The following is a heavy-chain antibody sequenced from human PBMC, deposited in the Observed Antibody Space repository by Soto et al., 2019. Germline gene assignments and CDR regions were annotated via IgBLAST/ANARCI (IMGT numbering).Heavy chain of an antibody. CDR2: IYPGDSDT. J-gene: IGHJ6*02. D-gene: IGHD6-13*01. CDR3: ARDSSRYYYYYGMDV. CDR1: GYSFTSYW. V-gene: IGHV5-51*01. Sequence: PGESLKISCKGSGYSFTSYWIVRVRQMPGKGLEWMGIIYPGDSDTRYSPSFQGQVTISADKSISTAYLQWSSLKASDTAMYYCARDSSRYYYYYGMDVWGQGTTVTVSS.